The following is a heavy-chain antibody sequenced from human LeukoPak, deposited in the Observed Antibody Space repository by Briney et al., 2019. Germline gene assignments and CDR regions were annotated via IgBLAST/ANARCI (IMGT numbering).Heavy chain of an antibody. V-gene: IGHV3-33*08. J-gene: IGHJ3*02. CDR3: ARDELYYYDSSGMSRKAFDI. Sequence: GTSLRLSCAASGFTFSSYGMHWVRQAPGKGLEWVAFIRYDGSNKYYADSVKGRFTISRDNSKNTLYLQMNSLRAEDTAVYYCARDELYYYDSSGMSRKAFDIWGQGTMVTVSS. D-gene: IGHD3-22*01. CDR2: IRYDGSNK. CDR1: GFTFSSYG.